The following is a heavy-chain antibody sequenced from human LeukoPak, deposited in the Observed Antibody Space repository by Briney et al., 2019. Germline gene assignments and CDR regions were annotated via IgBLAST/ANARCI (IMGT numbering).Heavy chain of an antibody. CDR3: AKDLDNVYYDSSGIFDY. V-gene: IGHV3-48*01. CDR1: GFTFSSYD. Sequence: GGSLRLSCAASGFTFSSYDMNWVRQAPGKGLEWLSYISSSSSTIYYADSVKGRFTISRDNSKNTLYLQMNSLRAEDTAVYYCAKDLDNVYYDSSGIFDYWGQGTLVTVSS. CDR2: ISSSSSTI. D-gene: IGHD3-22*01. J-gene: IGHJ4*02.